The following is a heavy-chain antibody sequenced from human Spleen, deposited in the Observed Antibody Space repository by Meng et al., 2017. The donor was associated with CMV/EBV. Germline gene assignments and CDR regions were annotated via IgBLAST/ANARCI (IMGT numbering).Heavy chain of an antibody. V-gene: IGHV3-33*06. CDR1: GFTFSSCG. D-gene: IGHD3-10*01. J-gene: IGHJ4*02. CDR2: VWFDGSNK. CDR3: AKDPYASGNYVDY. Sequence: GGSLRLSCAASGFTFSSCGMHWVRQAPGKGLEWVAVVWFDGSNKYYGDSVKGRFTISRDNSKNTVDLQMNSLRAEDTAVYYCAKDPYASGNYVDYWGQGTLVTVSS.